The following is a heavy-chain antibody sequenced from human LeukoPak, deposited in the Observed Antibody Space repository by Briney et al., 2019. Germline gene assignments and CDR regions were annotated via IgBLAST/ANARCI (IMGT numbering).Heavy chain of an antibody. CDR1: GGTFSSYA. Sequence: SVKVSCKASGGTFSSYAISWVRQAPGQGLEWMGRIIPIFGTANYAQKFQGRVTITTDESTSTAYMELSSLRSEDTAVYYCARDLNGGTYFDYWGQGTLVTVSS. D-gene: IGHD2-15*01. CDR2: IIPIFGTA. V-gene: IGHV1-69*05. J-gene: IGHJ4*02. CDR3: ARDLNGGTYFDY.